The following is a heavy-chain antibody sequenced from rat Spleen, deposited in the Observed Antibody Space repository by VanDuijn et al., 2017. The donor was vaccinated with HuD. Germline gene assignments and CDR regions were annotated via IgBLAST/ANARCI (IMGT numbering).Heavy chain of an antibody. CDR1: GFSLTNYH. Sequence: QVQLKESGPGLVQPSQTLSLTCTVSGFSLTNYHMHWVRQPPGKGLEWMGRIQNGGSTDYNSALKSRLSISRDTSKNQVFLKMNSLQTDDTGTYYCTREEAYYYDGSYYPDYWGQGVMVTVSS. CDR2: IQNGGST. J-gene: IGHJ2*01. D-gene: IGHD1-12*02. V-gene: IGHV2-19*01. CDR3: TREEAYYYDGSYYPDY.